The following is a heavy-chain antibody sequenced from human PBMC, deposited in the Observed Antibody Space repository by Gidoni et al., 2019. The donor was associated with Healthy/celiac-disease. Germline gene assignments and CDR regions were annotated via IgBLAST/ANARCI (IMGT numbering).Heavy chain of an antibody. Sequence: QLQLQESGPGLVKPSETLSLPCTVSGGSISSSSYYWGWIRQPPGKGLEWIGSIYYSGSTYYNPSLKSRVTISVDTSKNQFSLKLSSVTAADTAVYYCARPTDDYYYYMDVWGKGTTVTVSS. CDR2: IYYSGST. J-gene: IGHJ6*03. V-gene: IGHV4-39*01. CDR1: GGSISSSSYY. CDR3: ARPTDDYYYYMDV.